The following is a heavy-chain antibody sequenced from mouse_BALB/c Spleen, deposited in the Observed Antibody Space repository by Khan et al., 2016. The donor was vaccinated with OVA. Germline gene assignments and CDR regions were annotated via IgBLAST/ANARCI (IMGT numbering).Heavy chain of an antibody. CDR2: IWSGGST. CDR3: ARIFIGTTDYAMDY. V-gene: IGHV2-2*02. CDR1: GFSLTSYG. Sequence: QVQLKQSGPGLVQPSQSLSITCTVSGFSLTSYGVHWVRQSPGKGLEWLGVIWSGGSTDSNAAFISRLSISTDNSKSQVFFKMNSLQANDTAIYYCARIFIGTTDYAMDYCGQGTSVTVSS. D-gene: IGHD2-14*01. J-gene: IGHJ4*01.